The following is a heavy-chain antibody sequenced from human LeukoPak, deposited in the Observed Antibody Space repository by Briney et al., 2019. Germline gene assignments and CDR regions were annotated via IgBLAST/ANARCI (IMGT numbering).Heavy chain of an antibody. CDR1: GGSTSRYY. Sequence: SETLSLTCTVSGGSTSRYYWSWIRQPPGKGLEWIGYIYYSGSTDYNPSLKSRVTISVDTSKNQFSLKLTSVTAADTAVYYCARPGVGSGRYGAFDIWGQGTMVTVSS. CDR2: IYYSGST. D-gene: IGHD5-18*01. J-gene: IGHJ3*02. CDR3: ARPGVGSGRYGAFDI. V-gene: IGHV4-59*08.